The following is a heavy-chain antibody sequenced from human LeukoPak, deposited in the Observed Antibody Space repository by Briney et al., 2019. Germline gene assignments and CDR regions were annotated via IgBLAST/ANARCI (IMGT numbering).Heavy chain of an antibody. CDR1: VGSFSGYY. Sequence: SETLSLTCAVYVGSFSGYYWSWIRQPPGKGLEWIGEINHSGSTNYNSSLNSRVTISVDTSKDQFSLKLNSVTAADTAVYYCARVLRVAAMPHYFDYWGQGTLVTVSS. CDR3: ARVLRVAAMPHYFDY. CDR2: INHSGST. D-gene: IGHD2-2*01. V-gene: IGHV4-34*01. J-gene: IGHJ4*02.